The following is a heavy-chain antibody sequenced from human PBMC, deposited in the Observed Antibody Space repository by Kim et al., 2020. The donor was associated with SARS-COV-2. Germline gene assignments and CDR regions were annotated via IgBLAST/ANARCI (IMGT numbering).Heavy chain of an antibody. V-gene: IGHV3-43*01. Sequence: GGSLRLSCTTSGFNLYDYSIHWVRHVPGKGLEWVSLISRDGGGTYYADSVKGRFTISRDISKKSLYLQMDSLRAEDTALYYCAQGRQWLITIWGQGTQVTVSS. J-gene: IGHJ4*02. D-gene: IGHD6-19*01. CDR3: AQGRQWLITI. CDR1: GFNLYDYS. CDR2: ISRDGGGT.